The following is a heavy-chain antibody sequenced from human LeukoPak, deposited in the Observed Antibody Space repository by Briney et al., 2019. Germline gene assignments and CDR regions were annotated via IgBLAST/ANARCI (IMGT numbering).Heavy chain of an antibody. CDR3: ARRPRLYSTGWYGALDY. V-gene: IGHV4-34*01. CDR2: INHSGST. Sequence: ASETLSLTCAVYGGSFSGYYWSWIRQPPGKGLEWIGEINHSGSTNDNPSLKSRVTISVDTSTKQFSLKLSSVTAADTAVYYCARRPRLYSTGWYGALDYWGQGALVTVSS. D-gene: IGHD6-19*01. CDR1: GGSFSGYY. J-gene: IGHJ4*02.